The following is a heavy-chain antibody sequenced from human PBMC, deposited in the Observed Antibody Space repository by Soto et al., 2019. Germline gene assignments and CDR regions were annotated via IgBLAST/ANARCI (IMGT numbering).Heavy chain of an antibody. D-gene: IGHD3-22*01. CDR1: GGSFSDYS. CDR3: ARGSHKLHSYDSSGFYHYVDY. V-gene: IGHV4-34*01. CDR2: INDSGST. J-gene: IGHJ4*02. Sequence: PSETLSLTCAVYGGSFSDYSWTWIRQPPGKGLEWIGEINDSGSTNYTPSLERRVTMSRDTSKNRFSLKLSSVTAADTAVYYCARGSHKLHSYDSSGFYHYVDYWGQGSLVTVSS.